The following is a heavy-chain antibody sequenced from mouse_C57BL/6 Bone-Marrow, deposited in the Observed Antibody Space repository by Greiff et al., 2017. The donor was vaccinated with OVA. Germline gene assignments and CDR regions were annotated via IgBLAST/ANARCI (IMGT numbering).Heavy chain of an antibody. CDR1: GFTFSSYA. V-gene: IGHV5-9-1*02. J-gene: IGHJ1*03. CDR2: ISSGGDYI. Sequence: EVHLVESGEGLVKPGGSLKLSCAASGFTFSSYAMSWVRQTPEKRLEWVAYISSGGDYIYYADTVKGRFTIFRDNARNTLYLQMSSLKSEDTAMYYCTRESHGSSSYWYFDVWGTGTTVTVSS. D-gene: IGHD1-1*01. CDR3: TRESHGSSSYWYFDV.